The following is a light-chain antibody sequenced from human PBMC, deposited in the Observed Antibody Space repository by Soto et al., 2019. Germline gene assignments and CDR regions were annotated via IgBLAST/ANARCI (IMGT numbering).Light chain of an antibody. CDR1: QSVSSY. J-gene: IGKJ5*01. Sequence: EIVLTHSPATLSLSPWERATLSVRASQSVSSYLAWYQQKPGQAPRLLIYDASNRATGIPARFSGSGSGTDFTLTISSLEPEDFAVYYCQQRSNWPITFGQGTRLE. CDR3: QQRSNWPIT. V-gene: IGKV3-11*01. CDR2: DAS.